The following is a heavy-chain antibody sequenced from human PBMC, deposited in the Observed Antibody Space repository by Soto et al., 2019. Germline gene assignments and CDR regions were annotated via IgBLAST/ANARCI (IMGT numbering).Heavy chain of an antibody. D-gene: IGHD6-6*01. CDR2: INHSGST. CDR3: ASLIAARRNYYYYYMDV. J-gene: IGHJ6*03. CDR1: GGSFSGYY. Sequence: SETLSLTCAVYGGSFSGYYWSWIRQPPGKGLEWIGEINHSGSTNYNPSLKSRVTISVDTSKNQFSLKLSSVTAADTAVYYCASLIAARRNYYYYYMDVWGKGTTVTVSS. V-gene: IGHV4-34*01.